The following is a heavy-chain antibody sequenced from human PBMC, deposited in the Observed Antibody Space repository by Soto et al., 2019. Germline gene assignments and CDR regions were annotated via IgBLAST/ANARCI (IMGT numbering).Heavy chain of an antibody. D-gene: IGHD2-15*01. CDR3: VVAAQPYYFDY. CDR2: ISAYNGNT. V-gene: IGHV1-18*01. Sequence: ASVKVPCKASGYTFTSYGISWVRQAPGQGLEWMGWISAYNGNTNYAQKLQGRVTMTTDTSTSTAYMELRSLRSDDTAVYYCVVAAQPYYFDYWGQGTLVTVSS. J-gene: IGHJ4*02. CDR1: GYTFTSYG.